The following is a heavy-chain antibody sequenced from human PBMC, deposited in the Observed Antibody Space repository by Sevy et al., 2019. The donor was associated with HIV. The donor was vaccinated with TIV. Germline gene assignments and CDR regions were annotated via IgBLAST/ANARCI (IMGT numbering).Heavy chain of an antibody. J-gene: IGHJ6*02. CDR2: ISAYNGNT. V-gene: IGHV1-18*01. D-gene: IGHD4-17*01. Sequence: ASVKVSCKASGYTFTSYGISWVRQAPGQGLEWMGWISAYNGNTNYAQKFQGRVTMTTDTSTSTAYMELRSLRSDDTAVYYCARSFYYGDYIPYYGMDVWGRGTTVTVSS. CDR3: ARSFYYGDYIPYYGMDV. CDR1: GYTFTSYG.